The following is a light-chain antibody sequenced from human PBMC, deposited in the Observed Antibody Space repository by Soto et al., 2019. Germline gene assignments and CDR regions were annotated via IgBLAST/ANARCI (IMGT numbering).Light chain of an antibody. CDR3: LFSYNGAPAV. CDR2: DTT. J-gene: IGLJ7*01. V-gene: IGLV7-46*01. CDR1: IDTVTTSHW. Sequence: QAVVTQESSLTVSPGGTVTLTCDSSIDTVTTSHWPYWFQQKPGQAPKTLIYDTTNRHSWTPARFSGSILGGKAALILSGAQPEDEAEYYCLFSYNGAPAVFGGGTQLTVL.